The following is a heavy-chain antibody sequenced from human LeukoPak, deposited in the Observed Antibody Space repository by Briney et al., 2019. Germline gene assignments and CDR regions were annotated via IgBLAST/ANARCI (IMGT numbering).Heavy chain of an antibody. CDR1: GYSFTSYW. CDR3: AREMTTVTTYFDS. Sequence: GESLKISFKGSGYSFTSYWIGWVRQMPGKGLEWMGIIYPGDSDTRYSPSFQGQVTISADKSISTAYLQWSSLKASDTAMYYCAREMTTVTTYFDSWGQGTLVTVSS. D-gene: IGHD4-17*01. CDR2: IYPGDSDT. V-gene: IGHV5-51*01. J-gene: IGHJ4*02.